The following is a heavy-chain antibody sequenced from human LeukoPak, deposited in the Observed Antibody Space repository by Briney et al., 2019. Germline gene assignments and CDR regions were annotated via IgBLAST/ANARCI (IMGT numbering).Heavy chain of an antibody. CDR1: GYTFTTYW. Sequence: GESLKISCQGSGYTFTTYWIGRVRQIPGKGLEVMGLIYPGDSNTRYNPSFQGQVTISVDKSISTAYLQWSSLQASDTAMYYCARRRGAETWFDPWGERTLVTLSP. D-gene: IGHD1-26*01. CDR2: IYPGDSNT. V-gene: IGHV5-51*01. J-gene: IGHJ5*02. CDR3: ARRRGAETWFDP.